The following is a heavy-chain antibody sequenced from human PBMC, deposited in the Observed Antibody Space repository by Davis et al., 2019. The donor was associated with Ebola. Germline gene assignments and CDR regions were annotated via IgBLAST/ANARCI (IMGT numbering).Heavy chain of an antibody. CDR2: INHSGST. Sequence: SETLSLTCTVSGGSISSSSYYWGWIRQPPGKGLEWIGEINHSGSTNYNPSLKSRVTISVDTSKNQFSLKLSSVTAADTAVYYCARQGNYGDYSGWGQGTLVTVSS. CDR3: ARQGNYGDYSG. CDR1: GGSISSSSYY. D-gene: IGHD4-17*01. V-gene: IGHV4-39*01. J-gene: IGHJ4*02.